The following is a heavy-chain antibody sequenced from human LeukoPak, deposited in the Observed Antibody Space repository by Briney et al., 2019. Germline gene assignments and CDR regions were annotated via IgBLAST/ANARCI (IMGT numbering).Heavy chain of an antibody. D-gene: IGHD3-10*01. Sequence: SQTLSLTCAISGDSVSTNSAAWNWIRQSPSRGLEWLGRTYYRSKWYIDYAESVKSRITVNPDTSKNQFSLKLSSVTAADTAVYYCASTYYYGPDAFDIWGQGTMVTVSS. J-gene: IGHJ3*02. V-gene: IGHV6-1*01. CDR2: TYYRSKWYI. CDR1: GDSVSTNSAA. CDR3: ASTYYYGPDAFDI.